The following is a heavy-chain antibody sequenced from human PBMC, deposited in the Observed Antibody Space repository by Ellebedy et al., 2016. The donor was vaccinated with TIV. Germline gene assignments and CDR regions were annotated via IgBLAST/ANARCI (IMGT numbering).Heavy chain of an antibody. D-gene: IGHD1-26*01. J-gene: IGHJ4*02. V-gene: IGHV3-23*01. CDR2: ISGSGGST. CDR1: GFTFSSYA. Sequence: GESLKISCAASGFTFSSYAMSWVRQAPGKGLEWVSAISGSGGSTYYADSVKGRFTISRDNSKNTLYLQMNSLRAEDTAVYYCAKDQGYSGSYLDYWGQGTPVTVSS. CDR3: AKDQGYSGSYLDY.